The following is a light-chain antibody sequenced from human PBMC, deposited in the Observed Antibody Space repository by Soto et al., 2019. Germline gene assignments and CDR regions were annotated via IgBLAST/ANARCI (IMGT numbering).Light chain of an antibody. Sequence: DIQMTQSPSTLSASVGDRVTITCRASQSISSWLAWYQQKPGKAPKLLIYKASSLESGVPSRFSGSGSGTECTLTISSLQHDDFAAYYCQQYNSYSPWTFGQGTKVEIK. V-gene: IGKV1-5*03. CDR2: KAS. CDR3: QQYNSYSPWT. J-gene: IGKJ1*01. CDR1: QSISSW.